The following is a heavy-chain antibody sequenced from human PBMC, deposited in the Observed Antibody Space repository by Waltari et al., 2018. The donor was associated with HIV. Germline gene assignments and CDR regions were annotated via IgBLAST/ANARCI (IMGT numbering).Heavy chain of an antibody. Sequence: QVQLVQSGAEVKKPGASVKVSCTASGYTFTSYDINWVRQATGQGLEWMGRMNPNSGNTGYAQKFQGRVTMTRNTSISTAYMELSSLRSEDTAVYYCARHILRGFRNWFDPWGQGTLVTVSS. CDR3: ARHILRGFRNWFDP. D-gene: IGHD3-16*01. CDR2: MNPNSGNT. V-gene: IGHV1-8*01. J-gene: IGHJ5*02. CDR1: GYTFTSYD.